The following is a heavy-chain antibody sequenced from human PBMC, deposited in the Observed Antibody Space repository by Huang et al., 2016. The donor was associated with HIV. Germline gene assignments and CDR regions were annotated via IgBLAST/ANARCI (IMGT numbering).Heavy chain of an antibody. J-gene: IGHJ3*02. D-gene: IGHD3-22*01. V-gene: IGHV3-30-3*01. CDR3: ARDGLVSNYYYDSSGYYLGDAFDI. CDR2: ISSDGSNK. Sequence: QVQLVESGGGVAQPGRSLRLSCAASGFTFSGYAMHWVRQAPGKGLGWGAVISSDGSNKHYADSVKGRFTISRDNSKNTLYLQMNSVRAEDTAVYYCARDGLVSNYYYDSSGYYLGDAFDIWGQGTMVTVSS. CDR1: GFTFSGYA.